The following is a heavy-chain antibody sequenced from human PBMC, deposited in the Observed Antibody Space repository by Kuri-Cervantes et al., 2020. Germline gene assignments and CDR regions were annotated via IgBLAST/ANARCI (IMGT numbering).Heavy chain of an antibody. D-gene: IGHD6-13*01. J-gene: IGHJ4*02. CDR3: AKAPNCSGASCSPRNVAAAGTQIDS. Sequence: GESLKISCAASGFTFKNYDMHWVRQAPGKGLEWVTFIRHDGVNPYYADPVKGRFTSSRDNSKNTLYLQMNRLRPEDTAVYYCAKAPNCSGASCSPRNVAAAGTQIDSWGQGTLVTVSS. V-gene: IGHV3-30*02. CDR1: GFTFKNYD. CDR2: IRHDGVNP.